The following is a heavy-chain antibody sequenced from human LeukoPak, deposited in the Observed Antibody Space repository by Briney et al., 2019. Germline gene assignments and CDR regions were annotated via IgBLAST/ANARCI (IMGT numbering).Heavy chain of an antibody. CDR2: IYYSGST. CDR1: GGSISSYY. J-gene: IGHJ4*02. D-gene: IGHD1-26*01. Sequence: SETLSLTCTVSGGSISSYYWSWIRQPPGKGLEWVGYIYYSGSTNYNPSLKSRVTILLDTSKNQFSLKLSSVTAADTAVYYCARGATAWVHFDSWGQGTLVTVSS. V-gene: IGHV4-59*01. CDR3: ARGATAWVHFDS.